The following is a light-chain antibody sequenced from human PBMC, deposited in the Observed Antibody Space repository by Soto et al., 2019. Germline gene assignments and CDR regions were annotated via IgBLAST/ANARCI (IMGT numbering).Light chain of an antibody. V-gene: IGKV1-27*01. Sequence: DIQMTQSPSSLSASVGDRVTITCRARQGISNYLAWYQQNPWKVPKLLIYAASTSQSCVPCRFSGSRSGPDFTLTIISLQPEDVSTYSSQKLHSAHWTFDQGTHVHIK. CDR1: QGISNY. J-gene: IGKJ1*01. CDR2: AAS. CDR3: QKLHSAHWT.